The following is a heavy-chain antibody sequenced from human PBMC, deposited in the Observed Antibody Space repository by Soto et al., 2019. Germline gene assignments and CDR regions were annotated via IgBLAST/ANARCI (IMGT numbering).Heavy chain of an antibody. D-gene: IGHD3-22*01. CDR2: ISAGGGVT. V-gene: IGHV3-23*01. CDR1: GFTFSSYA. J-gene: IGHJ4*01. CDR3: ARAIERMIVANDY. Sequence: EVQLLESGGGLVQPGGSLRLSCAASGFTFSSYAMSWVRQAPGKGLEWVSAISAGGGVTYYADSVKGRLTISRDNSKNTLYLQRKSLRVEDTSVYHCARAIERMIVANDYWGQGNLGSVSS.